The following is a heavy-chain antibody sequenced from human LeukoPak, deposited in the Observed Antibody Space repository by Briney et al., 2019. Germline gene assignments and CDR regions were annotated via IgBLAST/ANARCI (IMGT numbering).Heavy chain of an antibody. CDR3: ARGTGGYDSVWGNYRPFDY. D-gene: IGHD3-16*02. CDR1: GGAFSSYN. CDR2: IIPMFGTA. J-gene: IGHJ4*02. Sequence: SVKVSCKASGGAFSSYNIIWVRQAPGQGLEWMGRIIPMFGTANFAQKFQGRVTITADESTSTAYMELSSLRSEDTAVYYCARGTGGYDSVWGNYRPFDYWGQGTLVTVSS. V-gene: IGHV1-69*15.